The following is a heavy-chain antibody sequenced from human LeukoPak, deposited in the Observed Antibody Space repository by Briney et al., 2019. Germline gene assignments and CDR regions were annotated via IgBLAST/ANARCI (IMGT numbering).Heavy chain of an antibody. CDR2: IYHSGST. CDR3: ARDQCSGGSCCSFDP. J-gene: IGHJ5*02. Sequence: PSETLSLTCDVSGGSISSSNWWSWVRQPPGKGLEWIGEIYHSGSTNYNPSLKSRVTISVDKSKNQFSLNVSSVTAADTAVYYCARDQCSGGSCCSFDPWGQGTLVTVSS. V-gene: IGHV4-4*02. D-gene: IGHD2-15*01. CDR1: GGSISSSNW.